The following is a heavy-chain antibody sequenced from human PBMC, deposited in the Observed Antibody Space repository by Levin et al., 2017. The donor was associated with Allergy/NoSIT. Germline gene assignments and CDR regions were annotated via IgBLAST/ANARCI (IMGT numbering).Heavy chain of an antibody. CDR3: TTDMLDGCGGDCYYGADLFYYDSGMDV. CDR2: IKSKTDGGTT. CDR1: GFTFSNAW. Sequence: GGSLRLSCAASGFTFSNAWMSWVRQAPGKGLEWVGRIKSKTDGGTTDYAAPVKGRFTISRDDSKNTLYLQMNSLKTEDTAVYYCTTDMLDGCGGDCYYGADLFYYDSGMDVWGQGTTVTVSS. V-gene: IGHV3-15*01. J-gene: IGHJ6*02. D-gene: IGHD2-21*02.